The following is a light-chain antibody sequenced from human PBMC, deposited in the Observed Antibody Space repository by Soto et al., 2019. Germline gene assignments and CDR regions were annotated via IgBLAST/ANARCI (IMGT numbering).Light chain of an antibody. CDR2: AAS. J-gene: IGKJ4*01. Sequence: AIQMTQSPSSLSASVGDRVTITCRASQGIRNDLGWYQQKPGKAPKLLIYAASSLQSGVPSRFSGSASGTAFTLTINSLQTEDFATYYCLQDYDYPLTFGGGTKVEIK. CDR1: QGIRND. CDR3: LQDYDYPLT. V-gene: IGKV1-6*01.